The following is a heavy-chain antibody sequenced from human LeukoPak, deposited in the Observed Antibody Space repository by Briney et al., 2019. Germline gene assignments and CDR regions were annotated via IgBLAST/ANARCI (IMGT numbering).Heavy chain of an antibody. V-gene: IGHV3-30*02. D-gene: IGHD5-18*01. CDR2: IRYDGYNK. J-gene: IGHJ6*03. CDR3: AKDSSYSYGYSAYYMDV. CDR1: GFTFSSYG. Sequence: GGSLRLSCAASGFTFSSYGMHWVRQAPGKELEWVAFIRYDGYNKYYADSVKGRFTISRDNSKNTLYLQMNSLRAEDTAVYYCAKDSSYSYGYSAYYMDVWGKRTTVTVSS.